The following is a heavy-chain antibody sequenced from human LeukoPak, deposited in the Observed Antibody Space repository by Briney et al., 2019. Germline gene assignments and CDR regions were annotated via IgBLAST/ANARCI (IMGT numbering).Heavy chain of an antibody. CDR1: GFTFSNYM. CDR3: LRDLNWSLDQ. D-gene: IGHD1-20*01. J-gene: IGHJ4*02. CDR2: IKSDGITI. V-gene: IGHV3-74*01. Sequence: GGSLRLSCAASGFTFSNYMMHWVRQAPGKGLVWVSRIKSDGITITYADSVKGRFTISRDNAKNTLYLQMNSLRAENTAVYYCLRDLNWSLDQWGQGTLVTVSS.